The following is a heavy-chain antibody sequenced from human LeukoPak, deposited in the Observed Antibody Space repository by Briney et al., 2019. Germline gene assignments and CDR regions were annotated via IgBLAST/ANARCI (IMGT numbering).Heavy chain of an antibody. V-gene: IGHV3-23*01. Sequence: HPGGSLRLSCAASGFTFSSYAMNWVRQAPGKGLEWVSLVSDTGYTTRYADSVKGRFTISRDNSKNTLYLQMNSLRAADTAVYYCAKDVGKWESLHFFDYWGQGTLVTVSS. CDR2: VSDTGYTT. CDR3: AKDVGKWESLHFFDY. D-gene: IGHD1-26*01. J-gene: IGHJ4*02. CDR1: GFTFSSYA.